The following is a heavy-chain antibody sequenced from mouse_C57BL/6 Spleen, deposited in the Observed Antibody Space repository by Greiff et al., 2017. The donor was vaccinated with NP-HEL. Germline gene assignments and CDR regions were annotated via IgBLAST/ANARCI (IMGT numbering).Heavy chain of an antibody. CDR3: AMNYGSSYYFDY. J-gene: IGHJ2*01. D-gene: IGHD1-1*01. Sequence: EVNVVESGGGLVKPGGSLKLSCAASGFTFSDYGMHWVRQAPEKGLEWVAYISSGSSTIYYADTVKGRFTISRDNAKNTLFLQMTSLRSEDTAMYYCAMNYGSSYYFDYWRQGTTLTVSS. CDR2: ISSGSSTI. V-gene: IGHV5-17*01. CDR1: GFTFSDYG.